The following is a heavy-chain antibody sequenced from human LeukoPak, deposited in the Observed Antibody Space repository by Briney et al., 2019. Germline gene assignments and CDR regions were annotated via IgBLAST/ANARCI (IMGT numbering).Heavy chain of an antibody. CDR2: IIPIFGTA. D-gene: IGHD2-15*01. V-gene: IGHV1-69*13. J-gene: IGHJ6*03. CDR3: ARVVVVAAPPYYYYYYMDV. Sequence: SVKVSCKAFGGTFSSYAISWVRQAPGQGLEWMGGIIPIFGTANYAQKFQGRVTITADESTSIAYMELSSLRSEDTAVYYCARVVVVAAPPYYYYYYMDVWGKGTTVTVSS. CDR1: GGTFSSYA.